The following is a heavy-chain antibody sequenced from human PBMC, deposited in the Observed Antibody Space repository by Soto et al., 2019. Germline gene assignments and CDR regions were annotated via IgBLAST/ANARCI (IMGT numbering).Heavy chain of an antibody. CDR2: ISSSSSYI. CDR3: ARDRNYDFWSGPLWYYGMDV. Sequence: LRLSCAASGFTFSSYSMNWVRQAPGKGLEWVSSISSSSSYIYYADSVKGRFTISRDNAKNSLYLQMNSLRAEDTAVYYCARDRNYDFWSGPLWYYGMDVWGQGTPVTVYS. J-gene: IGHJ6*02. V-gene: IGHV3-21*01. CDR1: GFTFSSYS. D-gene: IGHD3-3*01.